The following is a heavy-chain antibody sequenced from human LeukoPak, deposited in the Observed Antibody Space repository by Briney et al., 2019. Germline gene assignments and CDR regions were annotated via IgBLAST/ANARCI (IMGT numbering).Heavy chain of an antibody. CDR2: IYTSGST. CDR3: ARDRVAGDLRYDAFDI. CDR1: GGSISSGSYY. Sequence: KSSQTLSLTCTVSGGSISSGSYYWSWLRQPAGKGLEWIGRIYTSGSTNYNPSLKSRVTISVDTSKNQFSLKLSSVTAADTAVYYCARDRVAGDLRYDAFDIWGQGTMVTVSS. D-gene: IGHD6-19*01. V-gene: IGHV4-61*02. J-gene: IGHJ3*02.